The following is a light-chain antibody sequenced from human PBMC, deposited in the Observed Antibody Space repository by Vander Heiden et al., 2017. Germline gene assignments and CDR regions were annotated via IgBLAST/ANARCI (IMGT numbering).Light chain of an antibody. CDR2: GVS. CDR1: QGVRSD. J-gene: IGKJ1*01. V-gene: IGKV1-6*01. CDR3: LQDYIYPWT. Sequence: AIQLTQSPSSLSASVGDRVTITCRASQGVRSDLSWYQQKPGKAPKLLIYGVSNLQSGVPSRFSGSGSGPDCTLTISSLQPEDFATYYCLQDYIYPWTFGQGTKVEIK.